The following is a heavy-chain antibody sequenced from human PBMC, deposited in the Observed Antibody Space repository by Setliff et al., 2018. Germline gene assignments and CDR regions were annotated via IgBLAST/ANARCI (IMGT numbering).Heavy chain of an antibody. CDR1: GGTFSSYA. V-gene: IGHV1-69*06. J-gene: IGHJ6*03. CDR3: ARGRHPPWSGYPYYYMDV. D-gene: IGHD3-3*01. CDR2: IIPIFGTA. Sequence: GASVKVSCKASGGTFSSYAISWVRQAPGQGLERMGRIIPIFGTANYAQKFQGRVTITADKSTSTAYMELSSLRSEDAAVYYCARGRHPPWSGYPYYYMDVWGKGTTVTVS.